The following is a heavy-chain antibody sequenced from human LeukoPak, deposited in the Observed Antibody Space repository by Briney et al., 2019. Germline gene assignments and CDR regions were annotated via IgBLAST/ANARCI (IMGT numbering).Heavy chain of an antibody. CDR3: AREVSSSWYGIDY. CDR2: INPNSGGT. J-gene: IGHJ4*02. Sequence: ASVTVSCKASGCTFIGYLMHWVRQAPGPGLEWMGWINPNSGGTNYAQKFQGRVTMTRDTSISTAYMELSRLRSDDTAVYYCAREVSSSWYGIDYWGQGTLVTVSS. CDR1: GCTFIGYL. D-gene: IGHD6-13*01. V-gene: IGHV1-2*02.